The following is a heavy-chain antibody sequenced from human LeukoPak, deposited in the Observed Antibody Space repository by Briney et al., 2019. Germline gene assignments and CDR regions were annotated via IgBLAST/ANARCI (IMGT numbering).Heavy chain of an antibody. CDR3: ARVMYCGGDCYSGIFDY. CDR1: GGSISSSSYY. V-gene: IGHV4-61*01. J-gene: IGHJ4*02. CDR2: IYYSGST. Sequence: PSETLSLTCTVSGGSISSSSYYWSWIRQPPGKGLEWIGYIYYSGSTNYNPSLKSRVTISVDTSKNQFSLKLSSVTAADTAVYYCARVMYCGGDCYSGIFDYWGQGTLVTVSS. D-gene: IGHD2-21*01.